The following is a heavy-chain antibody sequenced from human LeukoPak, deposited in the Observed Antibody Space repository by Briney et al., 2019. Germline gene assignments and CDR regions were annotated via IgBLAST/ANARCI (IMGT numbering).Heavy chain of an antibody. CDR1: GGSFSSFY. V-gene: IGHV4-59*01. Sequence: MASETLSLTCTVSGGSFSSFYWSWIRQPPGKGLEWIGYIYYGGNTDYNPSLKSRVTISVDTSKNQFSLKLSSVTAADTAVYYCARFSMKDWFFDYWGQGTLVTVSS. CDR3: ARFSMKDWFFDY. J-gene: IGHJ4*02. D-gene: IGHD3-9*01. CDR2: IYYGGNT.